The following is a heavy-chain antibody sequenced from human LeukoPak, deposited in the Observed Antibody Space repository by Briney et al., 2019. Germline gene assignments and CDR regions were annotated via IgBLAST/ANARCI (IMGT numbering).Heavy chain of an antibody. J-gene: IGHJ6*02. CDR1: GGSFSGYY. Sequence: PSETLSLTCAVYGGSFSGYYWSWIRQPPGKGLEWIGEINHSGSTNYNPSLKSRVTISVDTSKNQFSLKLSSVTAADTAVYYCAGSFDSSGYPSWGQGTTVTVSS. CDR3: AGSFDSSGYPS. CDR2: INHSGST. D-gene: IGHD3-22*01. V-gene: IGHV4-34*01.